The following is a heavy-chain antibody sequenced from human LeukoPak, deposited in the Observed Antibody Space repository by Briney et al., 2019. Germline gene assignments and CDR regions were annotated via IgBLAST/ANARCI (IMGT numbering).Heavy chain of an antibody. CDR1: GFTFSSYW. V-gene: IGHV3-13*01. Sequence: PGGSLRLSCAASGFTFSSYWMNWARQAPGKGLEWVSALGIAGDTFYPGSVKGRFTISRENARNSLYLQMNSLRAEDTAMYYCARQMQSHGNFDSWGQGTLVTVSS. CDR2: LGIAGDT. CDR3: ARQMQSHGNFDS. D-gene: IGHD1-26*01. J-gene: IGHJ4*02.